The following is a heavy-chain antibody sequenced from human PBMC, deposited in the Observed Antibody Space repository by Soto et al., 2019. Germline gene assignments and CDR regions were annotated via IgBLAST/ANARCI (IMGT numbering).Heavy chain of an antibody. CDR1: GFTFSSYS. CDR2: ISSSSSYI. J-gene: IGHJ6*02. D-gene: IGHD6-13*01. CDR3: ASEWFGSSWRFDYYYGMDV. Sequence: GGSLRLSCAASGFTFSSYSMNWVRQAPGKGLEWVSSISSSSSYIYYADSVKGRLTISRDNAKNSLYLKMNSLRAEDTAVYYCASEWFGSSWRFDYYYGMDVWGQGTTVTVSS. V-gene: IGHV3-21*01.